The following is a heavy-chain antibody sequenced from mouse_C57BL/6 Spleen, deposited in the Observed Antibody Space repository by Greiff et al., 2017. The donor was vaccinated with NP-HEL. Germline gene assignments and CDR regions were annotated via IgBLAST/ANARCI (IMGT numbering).Heavy chain of an antibody. V-gene: IGHV5-17*01. J-gene: IGHJ4*01. CDR1: GFTFSDYG. CDR2: ISSGSSTI. Sequence: EVKLMESGGGLVKPGGSLKLSCAASGFTFSDYGMHWVRQAPEKGLEWVAYISSGSSTIYYADTVKGRFTISRDNAKNTLFLQMTSLRSEDTAMYYCARWGDEDAMDYWGQGTSVTVSS. CDR3: ARWGDEDAMDY. D-gene: IGHD3-3*01.